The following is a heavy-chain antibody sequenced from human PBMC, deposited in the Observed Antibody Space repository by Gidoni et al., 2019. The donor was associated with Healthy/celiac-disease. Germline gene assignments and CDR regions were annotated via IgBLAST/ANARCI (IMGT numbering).Heavy chain of an antibody. CDR3: ASAEFSPDRGYYFDY. CDR1: GYTFTYRY. V-gene: IGHV1-45*02. D-gene: IGHD3-10*01. CDR2: ITPFNGNT. J-gene: IGHJ4*02. Sequence: QMQLVQSGAEVKKTGSSVKVSCKASGYTFTYRYLHWVRQAPGQALEWMGWITPFNGNTNYAQKFQDRVTITRDRSMSTAYMELSSLRSEDTAMYYCASAEFSPDRGYYFDYWGQGTLVTVSS.